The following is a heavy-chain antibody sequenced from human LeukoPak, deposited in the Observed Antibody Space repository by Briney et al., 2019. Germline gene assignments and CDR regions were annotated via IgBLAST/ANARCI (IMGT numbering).Heavy chain of an antibody. Sequence: ASQTLSLTCTVSGGSISSGDYYWSWIRQPPGKGLEWIGSIYYSGSTYYNPSLKSRVTISVDTSKNQFSLKLSSVTAADTAVYYCARNGMAYYYDSSGSAIDYWGQGTLVTVSS. CDR2: IYYSGST. J-gene: IGHJ4*02. CDR3: ARNGMAYYYDSSGSAIDY. D-gene: IGHD3-22*01. CDR1: GGSISSGDYY. V-gene: IGHV4-39*01.